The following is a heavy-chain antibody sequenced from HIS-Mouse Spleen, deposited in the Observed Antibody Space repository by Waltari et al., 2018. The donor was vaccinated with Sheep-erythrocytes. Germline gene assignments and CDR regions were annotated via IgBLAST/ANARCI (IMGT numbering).Heavy chain of an antibody. V-gene: IGHV1-2*02. CDR2: INPNSGGT. J-gene: IGHJ2*01. Sequence: QVQLVQSGAVVKKPGASVKVSCTASGYTFTGYYMHWVRQAPGQGLEWMGWINPNSGGTNYAQKFQGRVTMTRDTSISTAYMELSRLRSDDTAVYYCARDRKYSYWYFDLWGRGTLVTVSS. D-gene: IGHD5-12*01. CDR1: GYTFTGYY. CDR3: ARDRKYSYWYFDL.